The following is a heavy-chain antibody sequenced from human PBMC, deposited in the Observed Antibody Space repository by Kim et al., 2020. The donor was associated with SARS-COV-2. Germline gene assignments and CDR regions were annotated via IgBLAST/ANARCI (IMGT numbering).Heavy chain of an antibody. V-gene: IGHV1-69*13. Sequence: SVKVSCKASGGTFSSYAISWVRQAPGQGLEWMGGIIPIFGTANYAQKFQGRVTITADESTSTAYMELSSLRSEDTAVYYCARGSHYYDSSGYGWGQGTLVSVSA. D-gene: IGHD3-22*01. J-gene: IGHJ4*02. CDR1: GGTFSSYA. CDR3: ARGSHYYDSSGYG. CDR2: IIPIFGTA.